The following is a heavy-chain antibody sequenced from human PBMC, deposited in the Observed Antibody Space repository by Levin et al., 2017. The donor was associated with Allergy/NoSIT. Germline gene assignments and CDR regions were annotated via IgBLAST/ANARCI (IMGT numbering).Heavy chain of an antibody. CDR2: IWYDGSNK. D-gene: IGHD6-13*01. J-gene: IGHJ3*02. V-gene: IGHV3-33*01. Sequence: GGSLRLSCAASGFTFSSYGMHWVRQAPGKGLEWVAVIWYDGSNKYYADSVKGRFTISRDNSKNTLYLQMNSLGAEDTAVYYCARDIAAAGDTGAFDIWGQGTMVTVSS. CDR1: GFTFSSYG. CDR3: ARDIAAAGDTGAFDI.